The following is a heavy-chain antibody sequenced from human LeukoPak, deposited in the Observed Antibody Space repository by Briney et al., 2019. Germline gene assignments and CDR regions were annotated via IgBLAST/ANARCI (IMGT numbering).Heavy chain of an antibody. J-gene: IGHJ5*01. D-gene: IGHD2-15*01. CDR3: ARGYCSGGSCYSVENWFDS. CDR2: INPNSGGT. Sequence: ASVKVSCKASGHTFTSYGMSWVRQAPGQGLEWMGRINPNSGGTNYAQKFQGRVTMTRDTSISTAYMELSRLRSDDTAVYYCARGYCSGGSCYSVENWFDSWGQGTLVTVSS. V-gene: IGHV1-2*06. CDR1: GHTFTSYG.